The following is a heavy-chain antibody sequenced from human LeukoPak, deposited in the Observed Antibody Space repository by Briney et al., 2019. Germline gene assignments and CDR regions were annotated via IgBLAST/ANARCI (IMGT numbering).Heavy chain of an antibody. Sequence: ASVKVSRKASGYTFTSYAMNWVRQAPGQGLEWMGWINTNTGNPTYAQGFAGRFVFSLDTSVSTAYLQISSLKAEDTAVYYCARDPVVVVVPAAMFSWFDPWGQGTLVTVSS. CDR2: INTNTGNP. CDR3: ARDPVVVVVPAAMFSWFDP. V-gene: IGHV7-4-1*02. CDR1: GYTFTSYA. D-gene: IGHD2-2*01. J-gene: IGHJ5*02.